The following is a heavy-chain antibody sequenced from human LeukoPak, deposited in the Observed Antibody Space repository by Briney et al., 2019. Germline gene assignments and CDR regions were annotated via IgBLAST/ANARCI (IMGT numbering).Heavy chain of an antibody. CDR1: GFTFSSYA. V-gene: IGHV3-23*01. CDR3: AKARSHSSGCNY. D-gene: IGHD6-19*01. Sequence: GGSLRLSCAASGFTFSSYAMSWVRQAPGKGLEWVSAISGRGGSTYYADSVKGRFTISRDNSKNTLYLQMNSLRAEDTAVYYCAKARSHSSGCNYWGQGTLVTVSS. CDR2: ISGRGGST. J-gene: IGHJ4*02.